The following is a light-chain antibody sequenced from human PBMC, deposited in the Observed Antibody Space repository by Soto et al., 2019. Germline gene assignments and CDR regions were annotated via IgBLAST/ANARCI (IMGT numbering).Light chain of an antibody. V-gene: IGLV6-57*04. CDR1: SGSIASNY. CDR3: HSFDSTDLV. Sequence: NFMLTQPDSVSESPGKTVSISCTRISGSIASNYVQWYQQRPGSAPTSVIFKTNQRPSGVPDRFSGSIDSSSNSASLTFSGLRTEDEADYYFHSFDSTDLVFGGGTKHTLL. J-gene: IGLJ3*02. CDR2: KTN.